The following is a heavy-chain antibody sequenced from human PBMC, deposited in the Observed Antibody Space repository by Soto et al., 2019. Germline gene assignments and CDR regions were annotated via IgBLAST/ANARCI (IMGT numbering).Heavy chain of an antibody. CDR3: ARGLVITAARRLGYYYYYMDV. J-gene: IGHJ6*03. CDR1: GESFSGDY. Sequence: SETLSLTCAVYGESFSGDYWSWIRQPPGKGLEWIGGINRSGSTIYNPSLKSRVTISVDTSKNQFSLSLTSVTAAETAVYYCARGLVITAARRLGYYYYYMDVWGKGTTVTVSS. V-gene: IGHV4-34*01. CDR2: INRSGST. D-gene: IGHD6-6*01.